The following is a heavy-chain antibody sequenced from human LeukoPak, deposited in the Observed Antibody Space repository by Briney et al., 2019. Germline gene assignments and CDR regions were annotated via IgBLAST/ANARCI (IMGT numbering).Heavy chain of an antibody. J-gene: IGHJ4*02. D-gene: IGHD6-13*01. CDR1: GFTFSNYA. CDR3: AKEGRSSWYFHEVDY. V-gene: IGHV3-23*01. Sequence: GGSLRLSCAASGFTFSNYAMGWVRQAPGKGLEWVSDISVSGGRIYYANSVKGRFTISRDNSKSTLYLQMNSLRAEDTAVYYCAKEGRSSWYFHEVDYWGQGTLVTVSS. CDR2: ISVSGGRI.